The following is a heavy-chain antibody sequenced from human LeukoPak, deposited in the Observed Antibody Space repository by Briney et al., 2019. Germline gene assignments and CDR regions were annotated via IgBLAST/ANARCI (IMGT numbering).Heavy chain of an antibody. CDR1: GFTFSSYA. Sequence: GRSLRLSCAASGFTFSSYAMHWVRQAPGKGLEWVAVISYDGSNKYYADSVKGRFTISRDNSKNTLYLQMNSLRAEDTAVYYCASPAAMEAYRGQGTLVTVSS. V-gene: IGHV3-30*04. D-gene: IGHD2-2*01. CDR2: ISYDGSNK. CDR3: ASPAAMEAY. J-gene: IGHJ4*02.